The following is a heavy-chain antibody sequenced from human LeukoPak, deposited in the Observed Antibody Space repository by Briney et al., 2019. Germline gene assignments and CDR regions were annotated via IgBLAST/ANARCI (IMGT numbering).Heavy chain of an antibody. CDR1: RGTFSSYA. CDR3: ARDRDYDFDY. Sequence: SVKVSCKASRGTFSSYAISWVRQAPGQGLEWMGGIMRIFGTASCAQKFQGRVTITVDESTSTAYMELSSLRSEDTAVYYCARDRDYDFDYGGQGTLVTVSS. CDR2: IMRIFGTA. D-gene: IGHD4-17*01. J-gene: IGHJ4*02. V-gene: IGHV1-69*13.